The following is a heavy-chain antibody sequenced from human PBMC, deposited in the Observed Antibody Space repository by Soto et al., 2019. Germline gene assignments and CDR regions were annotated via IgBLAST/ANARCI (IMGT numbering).Heavy chain of an antibody. Sequence: GGSLRLSCAASGFTFSSYAMHWVRQAPGKGLEWVAVISYDGSNKYYADSVKGRFTISRDNSKNTLYLQMNSLRAEDTAVYYCASSDARGYSGYVAYYFDYWGQGTLVTVSS. J-gene: IGHJ4*02. D-gene: IGHD5-12*01. CDR3: ASSDARGYSGYVAYYFDY. CDR2: ISYDGSNK. CDR1: GFTFSSYA. V-gene: IGHV3-30-3*01.